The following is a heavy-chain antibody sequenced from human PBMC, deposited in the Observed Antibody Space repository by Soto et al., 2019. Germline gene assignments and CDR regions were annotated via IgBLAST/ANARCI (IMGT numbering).Heavy chain of an antibody. Sequence: VSVNLSCKAAGYGLSIYAISWGRQAPGQGPEWMGWINTYNGNSNYAQKFQGRVTMATDTSTNTAYMELRSLTSDDTAVYYCARDCTGGSCFCIYWGQGTLVTVSS. J-gene: IGHJ4*02. CDR1: GYGLSIYA. V-gene: IGHV1-18*01. CDR2: INTYNGNS. CDR3: ARDCTGGSCFCIY. D-gene: IGHD2-15*01.